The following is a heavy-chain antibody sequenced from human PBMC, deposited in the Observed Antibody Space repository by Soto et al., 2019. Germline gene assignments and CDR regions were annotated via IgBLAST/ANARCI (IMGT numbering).Heavy chain of an antibody. CDR2: INTDNGDT. D-gene: IGHD2-21*02. J-gene: IGHJ3*01. V-gene: IGHV1-3*04. CDR3: ARFVTPLAFDF. Sequence: QVPLVQSEAEVKKPGASVKLSCKASGYTFTSYAMHWVRQAPGQRLEWMGWINTDNGDTEYSQKFQGRVTVTRDTSASTAYMELSGLKSEDTAVFYCARFVTPLAFDFRGQGTMVTVSS. CDR1: GYTFTSYA.